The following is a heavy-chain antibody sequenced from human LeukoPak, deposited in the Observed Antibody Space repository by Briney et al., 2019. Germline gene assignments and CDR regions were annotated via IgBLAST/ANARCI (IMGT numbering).Heavy chain of an antibody. CDR3: ARDSTYYYDSSGYSDFDY. Sequence: GGSLRLSCAASGFTFSDYYMSWIRQAPGKGLEWVSYISSSSSTIYYADSVKGRFTISRDNAKNSLYLQMNSLRAEDTAVYYCARDSTYYYDSSGYSDFDYWGQGTLVTVSS. D-gene: IGHD3-22*01. J-gene: IGHJ4*02. CDR1: GFTFSDYY. V-gene: IGHV3-11*04. CDR2: ISSSSSTI.